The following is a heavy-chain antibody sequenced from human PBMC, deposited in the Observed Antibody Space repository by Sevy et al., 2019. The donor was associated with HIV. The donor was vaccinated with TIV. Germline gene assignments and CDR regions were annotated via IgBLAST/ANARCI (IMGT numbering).Heavy chain of an antibody. CDR3: ARVSTMVEEVTYFFDY. CDR1: GGSISSYY. Sequence: SETLSLTCTVSGGSISSYYWSWIRQPPGKGLEWIGYIYYSGSTNYNPSLKSRVTISVDTSKNQFSLRLISVTDADTAVYYCARVSTMVEEVTYFFDYWGQGTLVTVSS. V-gene: IGHV4-59*01. CDR2: IYYSGST. J-gene: IGHJ4*02. D-gene: IGHD3-10*01.